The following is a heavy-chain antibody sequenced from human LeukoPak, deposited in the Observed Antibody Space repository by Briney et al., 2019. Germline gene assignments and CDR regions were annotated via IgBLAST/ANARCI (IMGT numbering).Heavy chain of an antibody. CDR3: ARAAGSGSSPLGAFDI. D-gene: IGHD1-26*01. V-gene: IGHV1-69*13. Sequence: VASVKVSCEASGGTFSSYAISWVRQAPGQGLEWMGGIIPIFGTANYAQKFQGRVTITADESTSTAYMELSRLRSDDTAVYYCARAAGSGSSPLGAFDIWGQGTMVTVSS. J-gene: IGHJ3*02. CDR1: GGTFSSYA. CDR2: IIPIFGTA.